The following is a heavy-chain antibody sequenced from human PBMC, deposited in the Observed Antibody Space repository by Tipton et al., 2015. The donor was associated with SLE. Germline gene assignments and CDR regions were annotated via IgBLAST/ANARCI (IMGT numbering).Heavy chain of an antibody. CDR2: FYHSGST. J-gene: IGHJ2*01. CDR1: GGSINSYY. CDR3: ARRPLADDYFWYFDL. V-gene: IGHV4-59*08. D-gene: IGHD2/OR15-2a*01. Sequence: TLSLTCTVSGGSINSYYWGWIRQPPGKGLEWVGYFYHSGSTNYNPSLKSRVSISFDTSKKQFSLDLTSVTAADTAVYYCARRPLADDYFWYFDLWGRGTLVTVSS.